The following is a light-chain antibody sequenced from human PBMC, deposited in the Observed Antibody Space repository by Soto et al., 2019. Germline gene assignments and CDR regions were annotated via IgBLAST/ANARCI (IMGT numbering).Light chain of an antibody. J-gene: IGKJ1*01. CDR3: QQYDSSPRT. V-gene: IGKV3-20*01. Sequence: EIVLTQSPGTLSLSPGERATLSCRASQSVSTRSLAWYQQKPGQAPRLLISGASSRAADIPDRFSGGGSGTDFTRTINRLEPEDFAVYYCQQYDSSPRTFGQGTKVE. CDR1: QSVSTRS. CDR2: GAS.